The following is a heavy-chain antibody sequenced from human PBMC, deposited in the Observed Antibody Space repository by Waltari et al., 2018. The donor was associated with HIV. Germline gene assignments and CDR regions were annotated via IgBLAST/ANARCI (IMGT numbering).Heavy chain of an antibody. CDR3: ARRGNYRAAEYNYFGP. J-gene: IGHJ5*02. Sequence: QLQLQESGPGVVKPLETLSLTCTVSGGFFRSSDYYWDWIRQSPGKGLEWIGNIQYGGNTIYNPSLESLVSMSIDTSRCQFSLTLKDGTAADTAVYFCARRGNYRAAEYNYFGPWGQGIQVIVSS. D-gene: IGHD1-7*01. V-gene: IGHV4-39*01. CDR1: GGFFRSSDYY. CDR2: IQYGGNT.